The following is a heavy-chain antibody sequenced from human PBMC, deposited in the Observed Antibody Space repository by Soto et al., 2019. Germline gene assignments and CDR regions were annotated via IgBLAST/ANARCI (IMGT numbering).Heavy chain of an antibody. Sequence: PGGSLRLSCAASGFTFSSYGMHWVRQAPGKGLEWVAVIWYDGSNKYYADSVKGRFIISRDNSKNTLYLQMNSLRAEDTAVYYCARELGYCNCTSCYKGYYGMDVWGPGTTVTVSS. CDR3: ARELGYCNCTSCYKGYYGMDV. V-gene: IGHV3-33*01. J-gene: IGHJ6*02. D-gene: IGHD2-2*02. CDR2: IWYDGSNK. CDR1: GFTFSSYG.